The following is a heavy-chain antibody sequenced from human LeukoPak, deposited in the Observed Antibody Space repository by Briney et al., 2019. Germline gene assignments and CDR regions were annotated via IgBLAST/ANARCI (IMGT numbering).Heavy chain of an antibody. V-gene: IGHV1-69*05. CDR1: GGTFSSYA. J-gene: IGHJ6*03. D-gene: IGHD3-3*01. Sequence: SVKVSCKASGGTFSSYAISWVRQAPGQGLEWMGGIIPIFGTANYAQKFQGRVTITTDESTSTAYMELSSLRSEDTAVYYCARGFLILGYYYYMDVWGKGTTVTVSS. CDR3: ARGFLILGYYYYMDV. CDR2: IIPIFGTA.